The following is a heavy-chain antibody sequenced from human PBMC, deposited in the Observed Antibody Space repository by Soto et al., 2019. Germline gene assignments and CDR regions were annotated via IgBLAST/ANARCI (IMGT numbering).Heavy chain of an antibody. CDR1: GYDFNTNW. V-gene: IGHV5-51*03. Sequence: NPGESLKISCRGSGYDFNTNWFGWVRQLPGRGLEWVGIMYPGDSDTRYNPSLQGHVTLSVDVTVSTAFLQWRSLETSDTGMYFCARLPRDCNKTSCYYADHWGQGTQVTVSS. D-gene: IGHD3-3*01. CDR3: ARLPRDCNKTSCYYADH. CDR2: MYPGDSDT. J-gene: IGHJ4*02.